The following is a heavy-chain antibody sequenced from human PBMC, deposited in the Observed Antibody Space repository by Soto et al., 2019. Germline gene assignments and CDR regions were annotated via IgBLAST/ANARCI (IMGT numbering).Heavy chain of an antibody. Sequence: GGSLRLSCAASGFTFSSYWMSWVRQAPGKGLEWVANIKQDGSEKYYVDSVEGRFTISRDNAKNSLYLQMNSLRAEDTAVYYCATRLYDILTGFYYFDYWGQGTLVTVSS. J-gene: IGHJ4*02. CDR2: IKQDGSEK. D-gene: IGHD3-9*01. CDR1: GFTFSSYW. CDR3: ATRLYDILTGFYYFDY. V-gene: IGHV3-7*03.